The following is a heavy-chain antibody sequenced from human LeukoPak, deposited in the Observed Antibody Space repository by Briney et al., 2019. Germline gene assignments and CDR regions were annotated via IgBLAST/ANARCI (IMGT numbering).Heavy chain of an antibody. CDR3: AKKTSYCAGDCFPYFFDY. V-gene: IGHV3-23*01. CDR1: GFTSSSYV. Sequence: GGSLRLSCVASGFTSSSYVMTWVRQAPGEGLECVSAITGSSDATYYADSVKGRFTISRDNSKNTLFLQMNSLRAEDTAVYYCAKKTSYCAGDCFPYFFDYWGRGTLVTVSS. D-gene: IGHD2-21*02. CDR2: ITGSSDAT. J-gene: IGHJ4*02.